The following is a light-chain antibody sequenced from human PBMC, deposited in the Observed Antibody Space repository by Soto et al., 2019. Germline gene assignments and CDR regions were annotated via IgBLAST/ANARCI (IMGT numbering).Light chain of an antibody. CDR2: GAS. J-gene: IGKJ2*01. CDR1: QSVSSK. CDR3: QQYNTWYT. V-gene: IGKV3-15*01. Sequence: EIVMTQSPATLSVSPGESATLSCRASQSVSSKLAWYQQKPGQAHRLLIYGASTRATGIPTRFSGSESGTEFTLNISGLQSEAFAVYYCQQYNTWYTFGQGTKLEIK.